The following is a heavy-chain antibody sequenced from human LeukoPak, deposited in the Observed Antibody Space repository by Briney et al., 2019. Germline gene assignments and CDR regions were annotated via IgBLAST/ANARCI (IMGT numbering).Heavy chain of an antibody. D-gene: IGHD3-22*01. CDR1: GFTFSSYS. CDR3: ARGFNYYDSSGYFY. CDR2: ISSSSSYI. Sequence: GGSLRLSCAASGFTFSSYSMNWVRQAPGKGLEWVSSISSSSSYIYYADSVKGRFTISRDNAKNSLHLQMNSLRAEDTAVYYCARGFNYYDSSGYFYWGQGTLVTVSS. V-gene: IGHV3-21*01. J-gene: IGHJ4*02.